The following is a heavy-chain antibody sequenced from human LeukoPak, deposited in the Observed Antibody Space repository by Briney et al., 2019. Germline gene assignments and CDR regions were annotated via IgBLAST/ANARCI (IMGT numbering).Heavy chain of an antibody. D-gene: IGHD2-15*01. Sequence: GGSLRLSCAASGFTFTSYTMHWVRRAPGKGLEWVSSISGISRFIYYADSVKGRFTISRDNSKNTLYLQMNSLRAEDTAVYYCARDGGIGGSCYSDYWGQGTLVTVSS. J-gene: IGHJ4*02. V-gene: IGHV3-21*01. CDR1: GFTFTSYT. CDR2: ISGISRFI. CDR3: ARDGGIGGSCYSDY.